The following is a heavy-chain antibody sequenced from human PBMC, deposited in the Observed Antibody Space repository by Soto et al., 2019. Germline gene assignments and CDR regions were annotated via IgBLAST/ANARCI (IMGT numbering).Heavy chain of an antibody. V-gene: IGHV1-58*01. CDR2: IVVDSGNT. Sequence: SVKVSCKASGFTFTSSAVQWVRQARGQRFEWIGWIVVDSGNTNYAQKFQERVTITRNTSTSTAYMELSSLRSEDTAVYYCARVYNWNEYYYYYYMDVWGKGTTVTVSS. J-gene: IGHJ6*03. CDR3: ARVYNWNEYYYYYYMDV. CDR1: GFTFTSSA. D-gene: IGHD1-1*01.